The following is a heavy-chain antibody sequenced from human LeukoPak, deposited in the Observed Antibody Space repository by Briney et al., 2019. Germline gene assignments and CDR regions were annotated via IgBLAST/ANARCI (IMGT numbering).Heavy chain of an antibody. CDR2: MNSDGTTT. V-gene: IGHV3-74*01. Sequence: GGSLRLYCAAPGFSLSTYWMHWVRQAPGEGLVWVPRMNSDGTTTNYADSVQGRFTISRDNARNTLFLQMNSLRADDTAVYYCTTAGNYRFDFWGQGTLVTVSS. CDR3: TTAGNYRFDF. J-gene: IGHJ4*02. D-gene: IGHD1-7*01. CDR1: GFSLSTYW.